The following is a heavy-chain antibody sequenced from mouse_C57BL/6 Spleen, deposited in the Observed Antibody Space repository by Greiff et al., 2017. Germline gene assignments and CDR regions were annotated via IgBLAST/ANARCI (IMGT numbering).Heavy chain of an antibody. CDR2: IRNKANGYTT. V-gene: IGHV7-3*01. D-gene: IGHD1-1*01. CDR1: GFTFTDYY. CDR3: ERQSSHYYGSPLIAY. Sequence: EVKLMESGGGLVQPGGSLSLSCAASGFTFTDYYMSWVRQPPGKALEWLGFIRNKANGYTTEYSASVKGRFTISRDNSQSILYLQMNALRAEDSATYYCERQSSHYYGSPLIAYWGQGTLVTVSA. J-gene: IGHJ3*01.